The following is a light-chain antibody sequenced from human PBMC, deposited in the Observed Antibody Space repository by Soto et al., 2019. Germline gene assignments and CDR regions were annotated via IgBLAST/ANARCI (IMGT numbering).Light chain of an antibody. J-gene: IGKJ1*01. CDR2: DAS. CDR3: QQYNSHWT. Sequence: DIQMTQSPSTLSASVGDRVTIICRASQSISSWLAWYQQKPGKAPKLLIYDASSLQSGVPSRLSGIGSGTEFTLTISSLQPDDSATYYCQQYNSHWTFGQGTKVDIK. V-gene: IGKV1-5*02. CDR1: QSISSW.